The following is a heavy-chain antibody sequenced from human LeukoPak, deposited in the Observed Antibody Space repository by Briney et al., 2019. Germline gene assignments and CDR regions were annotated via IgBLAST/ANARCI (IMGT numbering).Heavy chain of an antibody. D-gene: IGHD5-24*01. CDR2: INHSGST. V-gene: IGHV4-34*01. Sequence: SETLCLTCAVSGGSFSGYYWGWIRQPPGKGLEWIGEINHSGSTNYNPSLKSRITISVDTSKNQFSLKLSSVTAADKAVYYCASSYSIYNWGQGTLVTVSS. CDR1: GGSFSGYY. J-gene: IGHJ4*02. CDR3: ASSYSIYN.